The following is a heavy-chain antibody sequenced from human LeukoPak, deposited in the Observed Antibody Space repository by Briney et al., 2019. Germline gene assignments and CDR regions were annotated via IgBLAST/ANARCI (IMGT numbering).Heavy chain of an antibody. CDR2: IYYSGST. Sequence: SETPSLTCTVSGGSISSYYWSWIRQPPGKGLEWIGYIYYSGSTNYNPSLKSRVTISVDTSKNQFSLKLSSVTAADTAVYYCARAHYYGSGSYYSYYYYMDVWGKGTTVTVSS. J-gene: IGHJ6*03. CDR1: GGSISSYY. D-gene: IGHD3-10*01. CDR3: ARAHYYGSGSYYSYYYYMDV. V-gene: IGHV4-59*01.